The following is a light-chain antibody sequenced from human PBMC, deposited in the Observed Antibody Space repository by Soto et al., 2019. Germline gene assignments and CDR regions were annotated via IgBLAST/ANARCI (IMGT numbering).Light chain of an antibody. Sequence: AIRMTQSPSSLSASTGDRVTITCRASQGMSSYLAWYQKKRGKAPKLLSYAASTLQSGVPSRFSGSGSGTDFTITISCLQSEDFATYYCQQYYSYPYTFGQGTKLEIK. CDR2: AAS. V-gene: IGKV1-8*01. CDR3: QQYYSYPYT. CDR1: QGMSSY. J-gene: IGKJ2*01.